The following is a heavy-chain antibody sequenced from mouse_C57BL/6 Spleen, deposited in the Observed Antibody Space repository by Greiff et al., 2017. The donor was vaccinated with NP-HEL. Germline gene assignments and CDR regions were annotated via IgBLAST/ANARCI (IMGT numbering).Heavy chain of an antibody. D-gene: IGHD1-1*01. J-gene: IGHJ3*01. CDR3: ARGGITTVVDWFAY. V-gene: IGHV1-52*01. CDR2: IDPSDSET. Sequence: QVQLKQPGAELVRPGSSVKLSCKASGYTFTSYWMHWVKQRPIQGLEWIGNIDPSDSETHYNQKFKDKATLTVDKSSSTAYMQLSSLTSEDSAVYYCARGGITTVVDWFAYWGQGTLVTVSA. CDR1: GYTFTSYW.